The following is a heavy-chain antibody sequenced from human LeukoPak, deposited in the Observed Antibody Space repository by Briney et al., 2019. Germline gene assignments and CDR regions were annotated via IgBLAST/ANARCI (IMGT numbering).Heavy chain of an antibody. Sequence: GGSLRLSCAASGFTFSSYSMNWVRQAPGKGLEWVSSISSSSSYIYYADSVKGRFTISRDNAKNSPYLQMNSLRAEDTAVYYCARDLVRGGLYCYGMDVWGQGTTVTVSS. D-gene: IGHD3-10*01. J-gene: IGHJ6*02. CDR3: ARDLVRGGLYCYGMDV. CDR2: ISSSSSYI. V-gene: IGHV3-21*01. CDR1: GFTFSSYS.